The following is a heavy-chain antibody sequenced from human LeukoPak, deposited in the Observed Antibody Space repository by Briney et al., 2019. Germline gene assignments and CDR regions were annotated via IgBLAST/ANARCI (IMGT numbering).Heavy chain of an antibody. CDR2: ISAYNGNT. D-gene: IGHD6-6*01. CDR1: GYTFTSYG. V-gene: IGHV1-18*01. Sequence: ASVKVSCKASGYTFTSYGISWVRQAPGQGLEWMRWISAYNGNTNYAQKLQGRVTMTTDTSTSTAYMELRSLRSDDTAVYYCARASIYYYYMDVWGTGTTVTVSS. J-gene: IGHJ6*03. CDR3: ARASIYYYYMDV.